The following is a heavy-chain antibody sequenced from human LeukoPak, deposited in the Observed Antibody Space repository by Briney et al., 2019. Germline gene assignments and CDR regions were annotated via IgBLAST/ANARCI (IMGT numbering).Heavy chain of an antibody. CDR1: GFTFSSYG. CDR3: ARENPGIAVAGMGY. CDR2: ISYDGSNK. D-gene: IGHD6-19*01. Sequence: GGSLRLSCAASGFTFSSYGMHWVRQAPGKGLEWVAVISYDGSNKYYADSVKGRFTISRDNAKNSLYLQMNSLRAEDTAVYYCARENPGIAVAGMGYWGQGTLVTVSS. J-gene: IGHJ4*02. V-gene: IGHV3-30*03.